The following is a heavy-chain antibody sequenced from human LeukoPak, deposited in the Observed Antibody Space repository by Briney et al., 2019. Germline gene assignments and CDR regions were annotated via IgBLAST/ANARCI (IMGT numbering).Heavy chain of an antibody. CDR1: GGSISSGSYY. D-gene: IGHD6-19*01. CDR2: IYYSGST. V-gene: IGHV4-61*03. CDR3: ARDSSGWYYFDY. J-gene: IGHJ4*02. Sequence: PSETLSLTCTVSGGSISSGSYYWSWIRQPPGKGLEWIGYIYYSGSTNYNPSLKSRVTMSVDTSKNHFSLKLSSVTAADTAVYYCARDSSGWYYFDYWGPGTLVTVSS.